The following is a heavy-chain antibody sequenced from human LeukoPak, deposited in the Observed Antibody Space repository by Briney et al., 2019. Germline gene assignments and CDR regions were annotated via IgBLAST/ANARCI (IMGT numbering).Heavy chain of an antibody. Sequence: GESLKISCKGSGYSFTSYWISWVRQMPGKGLEWMGRIDPSDSYTNYSPSFQGHVTISADKSISTAYLQWSSLKASDTAMYYCARALTAEYSSSPYQFDYWGQGTLVTVSS. D-gene: IGHD6-6*01. J-gene: IGHJ4*02. CDR1: GYSFTSYW. CDR3: ARALTAEYSSSPYQFDY. V-gene: IGHV5-10-1*01. CDR2: IDPSDSYT.